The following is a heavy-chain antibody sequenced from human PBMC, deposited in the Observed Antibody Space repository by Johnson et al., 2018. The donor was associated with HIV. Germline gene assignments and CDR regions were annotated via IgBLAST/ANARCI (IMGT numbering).Heavy chain of an antibody. CDR2: TSSNGDRT. Sequence: MLLVESGGRLVKPGGSLRLSCAASGFTFSNAWMSWVRQAPGKGLEYVSTTSSNGDRTYYANSVKGRFIISRDNSENTLYLQMGSLRAEDMAVYYCARGGYYYDGDGAFDFWGQGTIVTVSS. CDR1: GFTFSNAW. V-gene: IGHV3-64*01. CDR3: ARGGYYYDGDGAFDF. D-gene: IGHD3-22*01. J-gene: IGHJ3*01.